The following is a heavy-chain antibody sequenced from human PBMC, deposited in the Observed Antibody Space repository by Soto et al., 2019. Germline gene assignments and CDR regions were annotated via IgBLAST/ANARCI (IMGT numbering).Heavy chain of an antibody. D-gene: IGHD3-16*01. CDR3: AGGAGPLGYYYCYGMDV. CDR1: GFTFSSYA. Sequence: HPGGSLRLSCAASGFTFSSYAMHWVRQAPGKGLEWVAVISYDGSNKCYADSVKGRFTISRDNSKKTLYLQMNSLRAEDTAVYYCAGGAGPLGYYYCYGMDVWGQGTTVTVSS. J-gene: IGHJ6*02. V-gene: IGHV3-30-3*01. CDR2: ISYDGSNK.